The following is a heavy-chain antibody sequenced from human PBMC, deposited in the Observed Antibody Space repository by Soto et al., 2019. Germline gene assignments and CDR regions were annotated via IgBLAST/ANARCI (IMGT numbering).Heavy chain of an antibody. Sequence: QVQLVQSGAEVKRPGSSMKVSCKASSDTFNFYSINWVRQAPGLGLEWMGRVNPIVSMSNYAQKFQGRVTMTADKSTSTAYMELSSLRSEYTAIYYCASSYGSGYRAFDYWGQGALVTVSS. J-gene: IGHJ4*02. D-gene: IGHD3-10*01. CDR2: VNPIVSMS. CDR3: ASSYGSGYRAFDY. V-gene: IGHV1-69*02. CDR1: SDTFNFYS.